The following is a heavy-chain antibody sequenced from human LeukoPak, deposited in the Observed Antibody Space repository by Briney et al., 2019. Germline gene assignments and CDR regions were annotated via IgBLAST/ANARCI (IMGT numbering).Heavy chain of an antibody. J-gene: IGHJ4*02. D-gene: IGHD3-22*01. V-gene: IGHV3-23*01. CDR2: ISGNGGTT. CDR1: GFTFDNYA. CDR3: ARRHYDSSGYPN. Sequence: GGSLRLSCAASGFTFDNYAMSWVRQAPGQGLEWVSAISGNGGTTYYADSVKGRFTISRDNSKNTLYLQMNSLRVEDTALYYCARRHYDSSGYPNWGQGTLVTVSS.